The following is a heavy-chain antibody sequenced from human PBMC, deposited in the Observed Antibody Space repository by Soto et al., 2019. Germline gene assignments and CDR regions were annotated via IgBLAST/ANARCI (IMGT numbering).Heavy chain of an antibody. J-gene: IGHJ6*02. V-gene: IGHV1-69*12. Sequence: QVQLVQSGAEVKKPGSSVKVSCKASGGTFSSYAISWVRQAPGQGLEWMGGIIPIFGTANYAQKFQGRVTITADESTSTAYMELSNLGSEDTAVYYCARARVETAMVDYYGMDVWGQGTTVTVSS. CDR2: IIPIFGTA. D-gene: IGHD5-18*01. CDR1: GGTFSSYA. CDR3: ARARVETAMVDYYGMDV.